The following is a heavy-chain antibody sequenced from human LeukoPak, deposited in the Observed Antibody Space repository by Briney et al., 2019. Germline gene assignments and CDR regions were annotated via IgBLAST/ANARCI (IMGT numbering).Heavy chain of an antibody. Sequence: PGGSLRLSCAASGFTLSGYWMSWVRQAPGKGLEWIGEINHSGSTNYNPSLKSRVTISVDTSKNQFSLKLSSVTAADTAVYYCARGLQFDPWGQGTLVSVSS. J-gene: IGHJ5*02. CDR1: GFTLSGYW. CDR2: INHSGST. V-gene: IGHV4-34*01. CDR3: ARGLQFDP. D-gene: IGHD1-1*01.